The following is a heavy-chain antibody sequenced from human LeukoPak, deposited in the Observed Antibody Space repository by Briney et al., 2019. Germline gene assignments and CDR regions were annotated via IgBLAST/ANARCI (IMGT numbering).Heavy chain of an antibody. CDR3: AKAQDIVVVPGGVFDY. CDR2: ISGSGGST. V-gene: IGHV3-23*01. D-gene: IGHD2-2*01. Sequence: GGSLRLSCAASGFTVSSNYMSWVRQAPGKGLEWVSAISGSGGSTYYADSVKGRFTISRDNSKNTLYLQMNSLRAEDTAVYYCAKAQDIVVVPGGVFDYWGQGTLVTVSS. CDR1: GFTVSSNY. J-gene: IGHJ4*02.